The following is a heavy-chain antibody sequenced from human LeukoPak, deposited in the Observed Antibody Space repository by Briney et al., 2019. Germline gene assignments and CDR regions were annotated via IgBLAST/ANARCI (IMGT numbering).Heavy chain of an antibody. CDR1: GGSISSSSYY. Sequence: SETLSLTCTVSGGSISSSSYYWGWIRQPPGKGLEWIGSIYYSGSTYYNPSLKSRVTISVDTSNNQFSLKLSSVTAADTAVYYCARDGDSSGYYYHFWGQGTLVTVSS. V-gene: IGHV4-39*02. CDR3: ARDGDSSGYYYHF. CDR2: IYYSGST. J-gene: IGHJ4*02. D-gene: IGHD3-22*01.